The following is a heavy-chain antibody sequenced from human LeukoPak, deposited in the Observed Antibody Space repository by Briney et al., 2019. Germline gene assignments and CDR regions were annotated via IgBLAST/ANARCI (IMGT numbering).Heavy chain of an antibody. Sequence: GGSLRLSCAASGFTFDDYGMSWVRQAPGKGLEWVSGINWNGGSTGYADSVKGRFTISRDNAKNSLYLQMNSLRAEDTAVYYCARGGYYDYVWGSYRYFDYWGQGTLVTVSS. D-gene: IGHD3-16*02. CDR2: INWNGGST. CDR1: GFTFDDYG. CDR3: ARGGYYDYVWGSYRYFDY. V-gene: IGHV3-20*04. J-gene: IGHJ4*02.